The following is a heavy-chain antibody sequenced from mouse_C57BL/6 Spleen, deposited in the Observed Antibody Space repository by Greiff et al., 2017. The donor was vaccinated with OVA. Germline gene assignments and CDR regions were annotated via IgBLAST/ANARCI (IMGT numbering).Heavy chain of an antibody. D-gene: IGHD2-3*01. CDR1: GYTFTSYW. CDR3: ARGDYDGYLYYAMDY. Sequence: VKLKQPGTELVKPGASVKLSCKASGYTFTSYWMHWVKQRPGQGLEWIGNINPSNGGTNYNEKFKSKATLTVDKSSSTAYMQLSSLTSEDSAVYYCARGDYDGYLYYAMDYWGQGTSVTVSS. V-gene: IGHV1-53*01. CDR2: INPSNGGT. J-gene: IGHJ4*01.